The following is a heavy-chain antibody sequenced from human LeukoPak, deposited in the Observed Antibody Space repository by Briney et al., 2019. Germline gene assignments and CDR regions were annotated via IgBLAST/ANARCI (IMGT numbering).Heavy chain of an antibody. Sequence: GGSLRLSCAASGFTFSSYAMSWVRQAPGKGLEWVSYISSSGSTIYYADSVKGRFTISRDNAKNSLYLQMNSLRAEDTAVYYCARTITENMIVVVKALPLTFDYWGQGTLVTVSS. CDR3: ARTITENMIVVVKALPLTFDY. CDR2: ISSSGSTI. CDR1: GFTFSSYA. J-gene: IGHJ4*02. D-gene: IGHD3-22*01. V-gene: IGHV3-48*04.